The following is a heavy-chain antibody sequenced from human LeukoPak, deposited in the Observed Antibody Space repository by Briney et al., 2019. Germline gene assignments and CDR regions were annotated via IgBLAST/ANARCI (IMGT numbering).Heavy chain of an antibody. V-gene: IGHV4-38-2*01. Sequence: SETLSLTCAVSGYSISSGYYWGWIRQPPGKGLEWIGSLYHTGTTYYNPSLKSRVTISVDTSKNQFSLKLSSVTAADTAVYYCARVVWDSHYVSRWFDPWGQGTLVTVSS. CDR1: GYSISSGYY. J-gene: IGHJ5*02. D-gene: IGHD4-11*01. CDR2: LYHTGTT. CDR3: ARVVWDSHYVSRWFDP.